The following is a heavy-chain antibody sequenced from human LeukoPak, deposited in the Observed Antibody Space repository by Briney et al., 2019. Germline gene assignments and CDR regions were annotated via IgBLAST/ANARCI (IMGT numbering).Heavy chain of an antibody. Sequence: GGSLRLSCAASGFTFSSYGMHWVRQAPGKGLEWVAFIRYDGSNKYYADSVKGRFTISRDNSKNTLYLQMNSLRAEDTAVYCCARDARYCSSTSCYLYYYYYYGMDVWGQGTTVTVSS. J-gene: IGHJ6*02. CDR3: ARDARYCSSTSCYLYYYYYYGMDV. V-gene: IGHV3-30*02. CDR1: GFTFSSYG. D-gene: IGHD2-2*01. CDR2: IRYDGSNK.